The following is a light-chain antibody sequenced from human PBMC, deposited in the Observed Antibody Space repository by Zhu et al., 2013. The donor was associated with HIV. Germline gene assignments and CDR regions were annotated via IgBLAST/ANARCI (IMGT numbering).Light chain of an antibody. V-gene: IGLV1-44*01. CDR3: TAWDGSLSGVI. CDR2: NNN. CDR1: SSNIGSNT. Sequence: QSVLTQPPSASGTPGQRVTISCSGSSSNIGSNTVNWYQQLPGTAPKLLIYNNNQRPSGVPDRFSGSKSGTSASLAISGLQSEDEADYYCTAWDGSLSGVIFGGGTKLTVL. J-gene: IGLJ2*01.